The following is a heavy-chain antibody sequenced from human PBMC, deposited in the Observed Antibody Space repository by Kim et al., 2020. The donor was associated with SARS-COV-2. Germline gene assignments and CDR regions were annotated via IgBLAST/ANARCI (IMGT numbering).Heavy chain of an antibody. V-gene: IGHV4-31*03. CDR3: AREQVRGDGDRFYYYGTDV. CDR2: IYYSGGT. Sequence: SETLSLTCSVSGGSMTSGGYYWTWIRQRPGKGLEWIGYIYYSGGTSYNPSLKSRVSISADMSKKYFSLKMTSVTAADTAVYYCAREQVRGDGDRFYYYGTDVWGQGTTVTVSS. D-gene: IGHD3-10*01. CDR1: GGSMTSGGYY. J-gene: IGHJ6*02.